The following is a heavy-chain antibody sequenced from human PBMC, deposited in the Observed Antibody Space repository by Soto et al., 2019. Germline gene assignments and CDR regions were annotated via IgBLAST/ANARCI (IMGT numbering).Heavy chain of an antibody. CDR2: IYYSGST. V-gene: IGHV4-59*12. D-gene: IGHD3-10*01. CDR3: VSCIGKTTVWGVVPSLSAFLLHRSSDL. Sequence: PGKGLEWIGFIYYSGSTNYNPSLKSRVTISVDTSKNQFSLKLSSVTAADTAVYYCVSCIGKTTVWGVVPSLSAFLLHRSSDL. J-gene: IGHJ2*01.